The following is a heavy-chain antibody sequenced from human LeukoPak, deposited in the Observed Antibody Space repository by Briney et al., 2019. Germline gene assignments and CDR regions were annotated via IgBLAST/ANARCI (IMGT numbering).Heavy chain of an antibody. CDR2: IRSKADDGIT. Sequence: PGGSLRLSCTTSGFLFGDHAVTWVRQAPGKGLEWVGFIRSKADDGITEYAASVKGRFSISRDDSKSIAYLQMNSLKIEDTAVYYCARVPISIIISCYLCSYYYMDVWGKGTTVTVSS. CDR1: GFLFGDHA. D-gene: IGHD2-2*01. J-gene: IGHJ6*03. V-gene: IGHV3-49*04. CDR3: ARVPISIIISCYLCSYYYMDV.